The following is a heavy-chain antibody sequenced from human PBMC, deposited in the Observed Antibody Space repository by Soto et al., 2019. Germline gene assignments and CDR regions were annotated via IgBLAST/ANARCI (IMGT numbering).Heavy chain of an antibody. J-gene: IGHJ2*01. V-gene: IGHV1-69*06. D-gene: IGHD3-22*01. CDR2: LIPIFGTA. Sequence: QVELVQSGAEVKKPGSSVKVSCQASEDTFRNSAISWVRQSPGQGLEWMGGLIPIFGTANYAHKFQGRVTIIANTSANTVYLELSSLISEDTAYYYCASTKYDSSAYYYWYLGLRGRGTLVTVSS. CDR3: ASTKYDSSAYYYWYLGL. CDR1: EDTFRNSA.